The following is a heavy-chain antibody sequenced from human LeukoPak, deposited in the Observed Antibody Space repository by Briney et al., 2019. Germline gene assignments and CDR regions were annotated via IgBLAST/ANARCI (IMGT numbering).Heavy chain of an antibody. CDR3: ARPRPAYSSGWYYY. CDR1: GGSFSGYY. J-gene: IGHJ4*02. CDR2: INHSGST. D-gene: IGHD6-19*01. Sequence: PSETLSLTCAVYGGSFSGYYWSWIRQPPGKGLEWIGEINHSGSTNYNPSLKSRVTISVDTSKNQFSLKLSSVTAADTAVYYCARPRPAYSSGWYYYWGQGTLVTVSS. V-gene: IGHV4-34*01.